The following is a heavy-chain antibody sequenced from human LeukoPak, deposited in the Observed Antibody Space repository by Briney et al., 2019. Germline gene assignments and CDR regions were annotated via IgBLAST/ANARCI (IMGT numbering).Heavy chain of an antibody. J-gene: IGHJ2*01. V-gene: IGHV1-46*01. D-gene: IGHD3-22*01. CDR2: VHPSGGST. Sequence: GASVKVSCKASGRTFTSYGIGWVRQAPGQGLEWMGIVHPSGGSTSYAQKFQGRVTMTRDTATSTVYMELSSLRSEDTALYYCARITMTTSGWYFDLWGRGSLVTVSS. CDR1: GRTFTSYG. CDR3: ARITMTTSGWYFDL.